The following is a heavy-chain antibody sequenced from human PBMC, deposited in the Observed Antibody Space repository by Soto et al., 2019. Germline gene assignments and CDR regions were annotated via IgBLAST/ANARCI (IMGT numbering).Heavy chain of an antibody. CDR2: ISSSSSYI. J-gene: IGHJ6*03. Sequence: GESLKISCAASGFTFSSYSMNWVRQAPGKGLEWVSSISSSSSYIYYADSVKGRFPISRDNAKNSLYLQMNSLRAEDTAVYYCARVPYPLWFGEFMSYYMDVWGKGTTVTVSS. V-gene: IGHV3-21*01. CDR3: ARVPYPLWFGEFMSYYMDV. D-gene: IGHD3-10*01. CDR1: GFTFSSYS.